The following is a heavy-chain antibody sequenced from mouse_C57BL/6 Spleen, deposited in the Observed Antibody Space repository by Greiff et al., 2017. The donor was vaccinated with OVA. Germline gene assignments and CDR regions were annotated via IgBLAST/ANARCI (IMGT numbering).Heavy chain of an antibody. CDR3: ARGRYYYGSSYGYFDV. D-gene: IGHD1-1*01. V-gene: IGHV1-53*01. Sequence: VQLKQPGTELVKPGASVKLSCKASGYTFTSYWMHWVKQRPGQGLEWIGNINPSNGGTNYNEKFKSKATLTVDKSSSTAYMQLSSLTSEDSAVYYCARGRYYYGSSYGYFDVWGTGTTVTVSS. J-gene: IGHJ1*03. CDR2: INPSNGGT. CDR1: GYTFTSYW.